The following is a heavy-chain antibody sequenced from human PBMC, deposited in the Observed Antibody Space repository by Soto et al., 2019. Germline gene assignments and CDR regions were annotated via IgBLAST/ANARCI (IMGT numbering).Heavy chain of an antibody. V-gene: IGHV4-59*01. D-gene: IGHD6-25*01. CDR1: GVSISSYF. Sequence: SETLSLTCSVSGVSISSYFWSWIRQAPGRGLEWIGYTYHRGSTNYSPSLRSRVAISLETSENQFSLEVNSVTAADTAVYYCARIGGYHGPLDYWGQGTTVTVYS. J-gene: IGHJ4*02. CDR3: ARIGGYHGPLDY. CDR2: TYHRGST.